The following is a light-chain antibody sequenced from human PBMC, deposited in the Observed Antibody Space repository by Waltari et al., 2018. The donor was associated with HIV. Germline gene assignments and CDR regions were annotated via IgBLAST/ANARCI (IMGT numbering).Light chain of an antibody. J-gene: IGLJ1*01. V-gene: IGLV2-14*01. CDR1: LVDSGPEIY. CDR3: SSYSTITSLYV. Sequence: QSALAQPASVSGSPGQSIPISCAGALVDSGPEIYVSWYPQHPGPAPPLILYMLSRRPSGVSDRFSGSSSGMSATLTISGLQSDDEAHYYCSSYSTITSLYVFGTGTRVTVL. CDR2: MLS.